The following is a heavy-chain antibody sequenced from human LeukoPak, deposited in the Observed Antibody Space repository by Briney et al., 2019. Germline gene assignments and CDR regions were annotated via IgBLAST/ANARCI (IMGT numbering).Heavy chain of an antibody. Sequence: KPSETLSLTCSVSGGSISSYYWSWIRQPPGKGLEWIGYIYYSGSTNYNPSLKSRVTISVDTSKNQFSLKLSSVTAADTAVYYCARDSGCSGGSCYSTFDYWGQGTLVTVSS. V-gene: IGHV4-59*01. D-gene: IGHD2-15*01. CDR3: ARDSGCSGGSCYSTFDY. CDR1: GGSISSYY. J-gene: IGHJ4*02. CDR2: IYYSGST.